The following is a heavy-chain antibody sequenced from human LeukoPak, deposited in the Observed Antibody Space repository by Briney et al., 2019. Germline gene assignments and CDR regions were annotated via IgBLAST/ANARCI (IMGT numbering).Heavy chain of an antibody. CDR3: AKSGAAAGVFISGFDC. CDR1: GFTFSGYA. CDR2: IRGGAAST. V-gene: IGHV3-23*01. Sequence: GGSLRLSCAASGFTFSGYAMSWVRQAPGKGLEWVSAIRGGAASTYYADSVKGRFTISRDNSKYTLYLQMSSLRAEDTAVYYCAKSGAAAGVFISGFDCWGQGTLVTVSS. D-gene: IGHD2-8*01. J-gene: IGHJ4*02.